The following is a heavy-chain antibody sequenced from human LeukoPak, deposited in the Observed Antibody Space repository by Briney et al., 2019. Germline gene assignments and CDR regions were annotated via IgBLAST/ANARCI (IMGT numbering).Heavy chain of an antibody. D-gene: IGHD6-19*01. CDR1: GGTFSSYA. V-gene: IGHV1-69*05. Sequence: SVKVSCKASGGTFSSYAISWVRQAPGQGLEWMGRIIPIFGTANYAQKLQGRVTMTTDTSTSTVYMELRSLTFDDTAVYYCAREAGIAVAHFDHWGQGTLVTVSS. CDR3: AREAGIAVAHFDH. CDR2: IIPIFGTA. J-gene: IGHJ4*02.